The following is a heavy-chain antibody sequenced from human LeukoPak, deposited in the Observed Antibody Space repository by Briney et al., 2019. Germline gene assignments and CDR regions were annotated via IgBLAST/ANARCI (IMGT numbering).Heavy chain of an antibody. V-gene: IGHV1-69*13. Sequence: ASVKVSCKASGGTFSNYAISWVRQAPGQGLEWMGGIVPIFDTADYAQKFQGRLTMTADDSTSTAYMELNSLRAEDTAVYYCARVPWGGLQQALYYFDYGDQGTLVTVSS. CDR3: ARVPWGGLQQALYYFDY. CDR1: GGTFSNYA. CDR2: IVPIFDTA. J-gene: IGHJ4*02. D-gene: IGHD4-11*01.